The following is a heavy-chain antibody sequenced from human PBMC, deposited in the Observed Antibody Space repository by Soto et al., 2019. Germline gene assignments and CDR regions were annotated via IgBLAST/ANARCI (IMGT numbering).Heavy chain of an antibody. CDR1: GFSFSDYS. CDR3: ARLPKGSLVTA. J-gene: IGHJ4*02. D-gene: IGHD2-21*02. CDR2: ISSSSDKT. Sequence: LVESGGALVYPGGSLRLSCIASGFSFSDYSMNWVRQAPGKGLQWVSYISSSSDKTYYADSVKGRFTVSRDNAKNAFFPEMNSLRDDDTATYYCARLPKGSLVTAWGQGTRVTVSS. V-gene: IGHV3-48*02.